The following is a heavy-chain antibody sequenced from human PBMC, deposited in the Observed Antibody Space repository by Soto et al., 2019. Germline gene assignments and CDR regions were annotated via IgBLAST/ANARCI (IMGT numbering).Heavy chain of an antibody. D-gene: IGHD6-19*01. V-gene: IGHV1-8*01. Sequence: ASVKVSCKASGYTFTSYDINWVRQATGQGLEWMGWMNPNSGNTGYAQKFQGRVTMTRNTSISTAYMELSSLRSEDTAVYYCARGSSLWAVAVIDYWGQGTLVTLSS. J-gene: IGHJ4*02. CDR1: GYTFTSYD. CDR2: MNPNSGNT. CDR3: ARGSSLWAVAVIDY.